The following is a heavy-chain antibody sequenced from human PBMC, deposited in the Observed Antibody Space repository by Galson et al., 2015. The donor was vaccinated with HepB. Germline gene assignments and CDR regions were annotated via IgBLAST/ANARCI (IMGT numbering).Heavy chain of an antibody. CDR2: ISYDGSNK. CDR3: ARAKYQMSLWGY. J-gene: IGHJ4*02. CDR1: GFTFSSYA. Sequence: SLRLSCAASGFTFSSYAMSWVRQAPGKGLEWVAIISYDGSNKYYADSVEGRFTISRDNSKNTLYLQMNSLRNEETAVYYCARAKYQMSLWGYWGQGTLVTVSS. V-gene: IGHV3-30-3*01. D-gene: IGHD2-21*01.